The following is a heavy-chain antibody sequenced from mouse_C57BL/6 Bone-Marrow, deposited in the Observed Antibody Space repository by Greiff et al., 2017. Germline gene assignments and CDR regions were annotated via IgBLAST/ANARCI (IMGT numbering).Heavy chain of an antibody. V-gene: IGHV5-9*01. CDR1: GFTFSSYT. CDR2: ISGGGGNT. CDR3: ARHLYSYGSSPAWVAY. Sequence: EVMLVESGGGLVKPGGSLKLSCAASGFTFSSYTMSWVRQTPEKRLEWVATISGGGGNTYYPDSVKGRFTISRDNAKNTLYLQMSSLRSEDTALYYCARHLYSYGSSPAWVAYWGKGTLVTVSS. D-gene: IGHD1-1*01. J-gene: IGHJ3*01.